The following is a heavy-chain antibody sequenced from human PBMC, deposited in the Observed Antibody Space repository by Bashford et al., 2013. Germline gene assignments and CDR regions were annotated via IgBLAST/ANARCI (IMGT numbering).Heavy chain of an antibody. CDR2: ISPDGSSV. Sequence: GGSLRLSCAASGFTFSNHWIHWVRQAPGKGLVWVSHISPDGSSVKYADSVRGRFTISRDNAKNTLYLQMNSLRAEDTGVYYCAPTGFGGYDSRPDSDYWGQGTLVTVSS. J-gene: IGHJ4*02. CDR1: GFTFSNHW. D-gene: IGHD5-12*01. V-gene: IGHV3-74*03. CDR3: APTGFGGYDSRPDSDY.